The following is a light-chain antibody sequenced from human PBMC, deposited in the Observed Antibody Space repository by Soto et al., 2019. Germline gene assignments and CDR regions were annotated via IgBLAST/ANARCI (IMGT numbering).Light chain of an antibody. CDR1: SSDVGSYNL. J-gene: IGLJ2*01. CDR3: CSYAGSSTPV. Sequence: QSVLTQPASVSGSPGRSITISCTGTSSDVGSYNLVSWYQQHPGKAPKLMIYEGSKRPSGVSNRFSGSKSGNTASLTISGLQAEDEADYYCCSYAGSSTPVFGGGTKVTVL. V-gene: IGLV2-23*01. CDR2: EGS.